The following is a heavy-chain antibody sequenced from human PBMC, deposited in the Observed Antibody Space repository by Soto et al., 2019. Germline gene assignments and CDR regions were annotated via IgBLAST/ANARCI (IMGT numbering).Heavy chain of an antibody. CDR1: GFSLSTSGVG. D-gene: IGHD6-6*01. J-gene: IGHJ6*03. CDR3: AHNIAARLESYYYYYMDV. CDR2: IYWDDDK. Sequence: SGPTLVNPTQTLTLTCTFSGFSLSTSGVGVGWIRQPPGKALEWLALIYWDDDKRYSPSLKSRLTITKDTSKNQVVLTMTNMDPVDTDSYYCAHNIAARLESYYYYYMDVWGKGTTVTVSS. V-gene: IGHV2-5*02.